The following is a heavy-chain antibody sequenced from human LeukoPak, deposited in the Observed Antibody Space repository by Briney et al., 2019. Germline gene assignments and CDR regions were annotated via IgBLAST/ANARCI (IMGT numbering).Heavy chain of an antibody. CDR3: ARDDGSGTTHYYYGMDV. Sequence: GGSLRLSCAASGFTFSSYEMNWVRQAPGKGLEWVSYISGSGSTIYYADSVKGRFTISRDNAKNSLYLQMNSLRAEDTAVYYCARDDGSGTTHYYYGMDVWGQGTTVTVSS. CDR2: ISGSGSTI. J-gene: IGHJ6*02. CDR1: GFTFSSYE. V-gene: IGHV3-48*03. D-gene: IGHD1-26*01.